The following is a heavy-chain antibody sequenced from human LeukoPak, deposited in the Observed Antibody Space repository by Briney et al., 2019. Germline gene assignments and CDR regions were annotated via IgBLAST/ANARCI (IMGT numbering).Heavy chain of an antibody. D-gene: IGHD3-10*01. CDR2: INHSGST. Sequence: SETLSLTCAVYGGSFRGYYWSWIRQPPGKGREWIGEINHSGSTNYNPSLKSRVTISVDTSKNQFSLKLSSVTAADTAVYYCARGGRFGDFDYWGQGTLVTVSS. J-gene: IGHJ4*02. CDR1: GGSFRGYY. CDR3: ARGGRFGDFDY. V-gene: IGHV4-34*01.